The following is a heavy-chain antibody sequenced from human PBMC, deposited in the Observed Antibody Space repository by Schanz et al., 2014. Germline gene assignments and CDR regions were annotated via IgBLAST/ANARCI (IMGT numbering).Heavy chain of an antibody. V-gene: IGHV4-31*03. CDR1: GGSVSSGGDY. Sequence: QVQLQESGPGLVKPSQTLSLTCTVSGGSVSSGGDYWSWIRQHPGKGLEWIGFISYSGSTYYNPSLKSRVTISVDTSKNQFCLNLSSATAADTAVYYCARDRGHGDLPGDIWGQGTMVNVSS. CDR3: ARDRGHGDLPGDI. J-gene: IGHJ3*02. D-gene: IGHD4-17*01. CDR2: ISYSGST.